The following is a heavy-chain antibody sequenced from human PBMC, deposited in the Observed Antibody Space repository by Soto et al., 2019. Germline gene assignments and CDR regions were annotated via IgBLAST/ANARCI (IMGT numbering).Heavy chain of an antibody. V-gene: IGHV4-34*01. CDR2: VNHRGST. Sequence: SETLSLTCAVYGGSFSDHYWSWIRQPPGKGLEWIGEVNHRGSTNYNPSLKSRVTISADTSKNQFSLKLSSVTAADTAVYYCARKQQLDYYYYYGMDVWGQGTTVTVSS. CDR1: GGSFSDHY. D-gene: IGHD6-13*01. J-gene: IGHJ6*02. CDR3: ARKQQLDYYYYYGMDV.